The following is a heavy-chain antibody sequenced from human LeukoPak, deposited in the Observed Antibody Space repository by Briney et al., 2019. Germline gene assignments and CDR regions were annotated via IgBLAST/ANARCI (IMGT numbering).Heavy chain of an antibody. J-gene: IGHJ4*02. D-gene: IGHD6-19*01. CDR3: ARGVAISSSGWYDTFDY. CDR1: GFTFSNSA. V-gene: IGHV3-64*02. Sequence: GGSLRLSCAASGFTFSNSAMYWVRQAPGKGLEFVSVISTNGDRTYYADSVKGRFTISRDDSKNTLYLQMGSLRADDMAVYYCARGVAISSSGWYDTFDYWGQGALVTVSS. CDR2: ISTNGDRT.